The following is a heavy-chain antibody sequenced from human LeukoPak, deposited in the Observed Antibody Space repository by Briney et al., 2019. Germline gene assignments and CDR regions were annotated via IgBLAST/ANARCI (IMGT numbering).Heavy chain of an antibody. CDR2: IYHSGST. D-gene: IGHD5-18*01. V-gene: IGHV4-38-2*02. CDR1: GYSISSGYY. CDR3: ARVGDTAGTTWSFDY. J-gene: IGHJ4*02. Sequence: SETLSLTCTVSGYSISSGYYWGWIRQPPGKGLEWIGSIYHSGSTYYNPSLKSRVTISVDTSKNQFSLKLSSVTAADTAVYYCARVGDTAGTTWSFDYWGQGTLATVSS.